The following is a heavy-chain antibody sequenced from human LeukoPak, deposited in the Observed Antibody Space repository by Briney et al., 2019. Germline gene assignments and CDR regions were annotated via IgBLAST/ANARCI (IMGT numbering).Heavy chain of an antibody. V-gene: IGHV1-8*01. CDR2: VNPNSGNT. J-gene: IGHJ6*03. D-gene: IGHD3-3*01. CDR3: ARGPEYYDFWSGYPYYYYYYMDV. CDR1: GYTFTSYD. Sequence: ASVKVSCKASGYTFTSYDINWVRQATGQGLEWMGWVNPNSGNTGYAQKFQGRVTMTRNTSISTAYMELSSLRSEDTAVYYCARGPEYYDFWSGYPYYYYYYMDVWGKGTTVTVSS.